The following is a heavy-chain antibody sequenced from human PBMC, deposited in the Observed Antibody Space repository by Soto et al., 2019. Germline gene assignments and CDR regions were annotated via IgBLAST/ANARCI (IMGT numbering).Heavy chain of an antibody. D-gene: IGHD3-22*01. V-gene: IGHV4-38-2*02. CDR1: GGSILNGGYY. CDR2: IYHGGST. J-gene: IGHJ5*02. CDR3: ARVGPWVPYYYDSSPYTFENWFDP. Sequence: SETLSLTCTVSGGSILNGGYYWGWLRQPPGKGLEWIGSIYHGGSTYYNPSLNSRVTLSIDMTNNHVSLILNSVTAADTAVYYCARVGPWVPYYYDSSPYTFENWFDPWGQGTLVTVSS.